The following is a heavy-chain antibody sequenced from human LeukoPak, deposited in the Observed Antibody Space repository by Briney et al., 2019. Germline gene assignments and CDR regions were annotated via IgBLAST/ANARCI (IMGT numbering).Heavy chain of an antibody. Sequence: ASVTVSCKASGYTFTSYSISWVRQAPGQGLEWMGWISAYNGNTNYAQKLQGRVTMTTDTSTSTAYMELRSLRSDDTAVYYCARVIRGVVLFDYWGQGTLVTVSS. J-gene: IGHJ4*02. V-gene: IGHV1-18*01. CDR3: ARVIRGVVLFDY. D-gene: IGHD3-10*01. CDR1: GYTFTSYS. CDR2: ISAYNGNT.